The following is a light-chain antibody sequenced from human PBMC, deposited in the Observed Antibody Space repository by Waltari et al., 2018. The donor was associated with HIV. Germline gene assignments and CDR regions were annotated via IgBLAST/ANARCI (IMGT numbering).Light chain of an antibody. CDR2: SGS. J-gene: IGKJ3*01. Sequence: DIRMTQFPASLTASEGDRVPITCRASQTISKYLSWFQKRPGKAPKLLIHSGSSLQSGVPSRFSASGSGTELSLTISSLQPEDSATYYCQQIYNIPFTFGPGTKVEIE. V-gene: IGKV1-39*01. CDR1: QTISKY. CDR3: QQIYNIPFT.